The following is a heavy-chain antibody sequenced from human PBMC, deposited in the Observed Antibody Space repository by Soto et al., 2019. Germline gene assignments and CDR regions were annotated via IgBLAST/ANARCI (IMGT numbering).Heavy chain of an antibody. V-gene: IGHV3-15*01. J-gene: IGHJ4*02. CDR1: GFTFSNAW. D-gene: IGHD5-12*01. CDR3: TSRGVGTILG. CDR2: IKSKTDGGTT. Sequence: EVQLVESGGGLVKPGGSLRLSCAASGFTFSNAWMSWVRQAPGKGLEWVGRIKSKTDGGTTDYAAPVKGRFTISRDDSKNTPDLQMNSLKTGDTAVYYWTSRGVGTILGWGQGTLVTVSS.